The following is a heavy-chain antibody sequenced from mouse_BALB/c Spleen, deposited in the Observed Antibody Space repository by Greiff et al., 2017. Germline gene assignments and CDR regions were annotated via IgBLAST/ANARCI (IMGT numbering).Heavy chain of an antibody. CDR3: AREGFYYALDY. CDR2: ISSGGGST. V-gene: IGHV5-12-1*01. CDR1: GFAFSSYD. J-gene: IGHJ2*01. Sequence: EVKLVESGGGLVKPGGSLKLSCAASGFAFSSYDMSWVRQTPEKRLEWVAYISSGGGSTYYPDTVKGRFTISRDNAKNTLYLQMSSLKSEDTAMYYCAREGFYYALDYWGQGTTLTVSS. D-gene: IGHD1-1*01.